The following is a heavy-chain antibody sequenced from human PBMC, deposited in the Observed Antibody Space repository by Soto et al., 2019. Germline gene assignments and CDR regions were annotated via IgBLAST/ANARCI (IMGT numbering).Heavy chain of an antibody. CDR1: GYTFTSYG. D-gene: IGHD2-2*01. CDR2: ISAYNGNT. J-gene: IGHJ4*02. Sequence: GASVKVSCKASGYTFTSYGISWVRQAPGQGLEWMGWISAYNGNTNYAQKLQGRVTMTTDTSTSTAYMELRSLRSDDTAVYYCATSTPDYCSSTSCYFGSSSYFDYWAQGTLVTVSS. CDR3: ATSTPDYCSSTSCYFGSSSYFDY. V-gene: IGHV1-18*01.